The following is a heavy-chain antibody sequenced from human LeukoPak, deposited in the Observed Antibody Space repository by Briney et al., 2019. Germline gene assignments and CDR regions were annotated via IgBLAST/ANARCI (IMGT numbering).Heavy chain of an antibody. CDR1: GFTFNNYI. D-gene: IGHD6-19*01. CDR2: ISSSSDYI. J-gene: IGHJ4*02. V-gene: IGHV3-21*01. CDR3: ASRPGGWYVGGFV. Sequence: PGGSLRLSCAASGFTFNNYIMNWVRQAPGKGLEWVSSISSSSDYIYYADSVKGRFTISRDNAKNSLYLQMNSLRAEDMAVYYCASRPGGWYVGGFVWGQGTLVTVSS.